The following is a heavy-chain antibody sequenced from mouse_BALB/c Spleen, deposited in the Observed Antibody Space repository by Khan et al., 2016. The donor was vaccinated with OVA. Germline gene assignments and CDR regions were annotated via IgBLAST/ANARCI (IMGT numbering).Heavy chain of an antibody. Sequence: EVQLQESGGGLVQPGGSMKLSCVASGFTFSNYWMNWVRQSPEKGLEWVAEIRLKSDDYVTHYAVSVKGRFTISIAVSTSSFHLPMNNLGAEDTGIYYCWILLWGQGTTLTVSS. V-gene: IGHV6-6*02. CDR3: WILL. CDR1: GFTFSNYW. CDR2: IRLKSDDYVT. J-gene: IGHJ2*01.